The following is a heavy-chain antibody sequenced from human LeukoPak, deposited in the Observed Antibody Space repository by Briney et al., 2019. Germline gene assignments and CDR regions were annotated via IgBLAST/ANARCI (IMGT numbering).Heavy chain of an antibody. CDR2: IWYDGSNK. D-gene: IGHD4-11*01. CDR1: GFIFSSFA. J-gene: IGHJ4*02. Sequence: GGSLRLSCAVSGFIFSSFAMSWVRQAPGKGLEWVAVIWYDGSNKYYADSVKGRFTISRDNSKNTLYLQMNSLRAEDTAVYYCARDLDYSNYVGYWGQGTLVTVSS. V-gene: IGHV3-33*08. CDR3: ARDLDYSNYVGY.